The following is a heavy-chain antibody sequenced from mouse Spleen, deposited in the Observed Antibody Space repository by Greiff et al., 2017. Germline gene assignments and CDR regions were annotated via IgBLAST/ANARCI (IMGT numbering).Heavy chain of an antibody. V-gene: IGHV2-5-1*01. CDR3: AKTYGNYYFYAMDY. D-gene: IGHD2-1*01. J-gene: IGHJ4*01. Sequence: QVQLQQSGPSLVQPSQSLSITCTVSGFSLTSYGVHWVRQSPGKGLEWLGVIWRGGSTDYNAAFMSRLSITKDNSKSQVFFKMNSLQADDTAIYYCAKTYGNYYFYAMDYWGQGTSVTVSS. CDR1: GFSLTSYG. CDR2: IWRGGST.